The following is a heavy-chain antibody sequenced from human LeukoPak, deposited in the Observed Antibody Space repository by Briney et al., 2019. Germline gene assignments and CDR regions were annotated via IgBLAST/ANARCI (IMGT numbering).Heavy chain of an antibody. V-gene: IGHV3-11*01. Sequence: PGGSLRLSCAASGFTFSDYYMSWIRQAPGKGLEWVSYISSSGSTIYYADSVKGRFTISRDNAKNSLYLQMNSLRAEDTAVYYCARVRFYYGSGSYLNWFDPWGQGTLVTVSS. CDR3: ARVRFYYGSGSYLNWFDP. D-gene: IGHD3-10*01. CDR1: GFTFSDYY. J-gene: IGHJ5*02. CDR2: ISSSGSTI.